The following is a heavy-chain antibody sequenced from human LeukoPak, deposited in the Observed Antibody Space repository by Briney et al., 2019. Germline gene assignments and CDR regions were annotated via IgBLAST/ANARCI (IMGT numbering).Heavy chain of an antibody. J-gene: IGHJ4*02. V-gene: IGHV3-15*01. CDR2: IRTKTDGGTA. CDR1: GFTFSNVW. Sequence: PGGSLRLSCAASGFTFSNVWMSWVRQAPGKGLEWVGHIRTKTDGGTAFYAAPVKGRFTISRDDSKSTLSLQMNSLKTEDTAVYYCPSVYSRDSDYWGQGTLVTVSS. CDR3: PSVYSRDSDY. D-gene: IGHD4-11*01.